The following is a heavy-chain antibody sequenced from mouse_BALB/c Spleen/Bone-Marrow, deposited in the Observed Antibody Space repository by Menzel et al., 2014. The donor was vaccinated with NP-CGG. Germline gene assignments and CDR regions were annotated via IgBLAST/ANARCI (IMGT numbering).Heavy chain of an antibody. D-gene: IGHD2-1*01. CDR3: ATIYYGNSYAMDY. CDR2: ISNLAYSI. J-gene: IGHJ4*01. V-gene: IGHV5-15*02. CDR1: GFTFSDYG. Sequence: EVQLQQSGGGLVQPGGSRKLSCAASGFTFSDYGMAWVRQAPGKGPEWVAFISNLAYSIHYADTVTGRFTISRENAKNTLYLEMSSLRSEDTAMYYCATIYYGNSYAMDYWGQGTSVTVSS.